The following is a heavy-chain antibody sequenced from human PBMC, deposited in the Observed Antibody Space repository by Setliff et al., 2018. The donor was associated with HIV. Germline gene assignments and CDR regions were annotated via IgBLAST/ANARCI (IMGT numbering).Heavy chain of an antibody. CDR3: AKQYCGGDCYSDSYYYMDV. CDR2: IYSSGST. Sequence: PSETLSLTCTVSGGSISSGHYYWSRIRQPAGKGLEWIGHIYSSGSTNYNPSLKSRVTISVDTSKNQFSLKLSSVTAADTAVYYCAKQYCGGDCYSDSYYYMDVWGKGTTVTVSS. CDR1: GGSISSGHYY. D-gene: IGHD2-21*01. J-gene: IGHJ6*03. V-gene: IGHV4-61*09.